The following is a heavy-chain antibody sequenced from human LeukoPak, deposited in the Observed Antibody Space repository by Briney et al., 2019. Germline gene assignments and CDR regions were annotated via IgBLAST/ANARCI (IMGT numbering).Heavy chain of an antibody. V-gene: IGHV4-30-4*08. CDR1: GGSISSGDYY. CDR2: IYYSGST. CDR3: ARDQPSSSRYMDV. D-gene: IGHD6-13*01. Sequence: SQTLSLTCTVSGGSISSGDYYWSWTRQPPGKGLEWIGYIYYSGSTYYNPSLKSRVTISVDTSKNQFSLKLSSVTAADTAVYYCARDQPSSSRYMDVWGKGTTVTVSS. J-gene: IGHJ6*03.